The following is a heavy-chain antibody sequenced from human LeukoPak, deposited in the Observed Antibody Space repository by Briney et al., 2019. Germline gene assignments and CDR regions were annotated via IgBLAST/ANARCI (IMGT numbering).Heavy chain of an antibody. CDR1: GFTLSSYH. V-gene: IGHV3-21*01. CDR2: IGSSGSYI. CDR3: ARRATTERGHSYGLDF. J-gene: IGHJ4*02. Sequence: GGSLRLSCEVSGFTLSSYHMNWVRQAPGYWLYWVSSIGSSGSYIYYADPLTGRFTISRDNAKNSLYLQMNCLRAEDTAMYYCARRATTERGHSYGLDFWGQGTLVTVSS. D-gene: IGHD5-18*01.